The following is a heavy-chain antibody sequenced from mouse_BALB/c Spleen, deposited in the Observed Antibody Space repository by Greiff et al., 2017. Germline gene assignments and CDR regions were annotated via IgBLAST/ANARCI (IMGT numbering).Heavy chain of an antibody. V-gene: IGHV7-3*02. Sequence: EVHLVESGGGLVQPGGSLRLSCATSGFTFTDYYMSWVRQPPGKALEWLGFIRNKANGYTTEYSASVKGRFTISRDNSQSILYLQMNTLRAEDSATYYCARANWDVGVDYWGQGTTLTVSS. D-gene: IGHD4-1*01. J-gene: IGHJ2*01. CDR2: IRNKANGYTT. CDR1: GFTFTDYY. CDR3: ARANWDVGVDY.